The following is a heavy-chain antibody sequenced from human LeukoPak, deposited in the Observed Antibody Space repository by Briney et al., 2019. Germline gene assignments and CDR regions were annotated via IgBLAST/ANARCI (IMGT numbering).Heavy chain of an antibody. V-gene: IGHV4-4*07. D-gene: IGHD3-22*01. CDR2: IYTSGST. CDR3: ARGCGSSGYEEFDP. Sequence: SETLSLTCTVSGGSISSYYWSWIRQPAGRGLNWFGRIYTSGSTNYNPSLKSRVTMSVDTSKNQFSLKLSSVTAADTAVYYCARGCGSSGYEEFDPWGQGTLVTVSS. J-gene: IGHJ5*02. CDR1: GGSISSYY.